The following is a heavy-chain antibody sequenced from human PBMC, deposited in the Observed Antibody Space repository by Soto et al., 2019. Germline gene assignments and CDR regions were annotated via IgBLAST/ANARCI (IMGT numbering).Heavy chain of an antibody. Sequence: ASVKVSCKASGYTFTSYGISWVRQAPGQGLEWMGWISAYNGNTNYAQKLQGRVTMTTDTSTSTAYMELRSLRSDDTAVYYCARVRTNYYGSGSYPRYYYYYYMDVWGKGTTVTVSS. J-gene: IGHJ6*03. V-gene: IGHV1-18*01. D-gene: IGHD3-10*01. CDR3: ARVRTNYYGSGSYPRYYYYYYMDV. CDR2: ISAYNGNT. CDR1: GYTFTSYG.